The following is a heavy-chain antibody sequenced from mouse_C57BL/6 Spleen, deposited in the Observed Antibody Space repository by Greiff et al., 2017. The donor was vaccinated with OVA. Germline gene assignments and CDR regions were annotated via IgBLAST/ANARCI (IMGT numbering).Heavy chain of an antibody. Sequence: VKVVESGPELVKPGASVKISCKASGYAFSSSWMNWVKQRPGKGLEWIGRIYPGDGDTNYNGKFKGKATLTADKSSSTAYMQLSSLTSEDSAVYFCARSGLPGAYWGQGTLVTVSA. CDR3: ARSGLPGAY. D-gene: IGHD3-1*01. V-gene: IGHV1-82*01. J-gene: IGHJ3*01. CDR1: GYAFSSSW. CDR2: IYPGDGDT.